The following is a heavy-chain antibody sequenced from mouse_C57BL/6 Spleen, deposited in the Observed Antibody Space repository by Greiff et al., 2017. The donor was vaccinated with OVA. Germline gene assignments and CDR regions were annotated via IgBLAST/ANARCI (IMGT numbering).Heavy chain of an antibody. Sequence: QVQLQQPGAELVKPGASVKLSCKASGYTFTSYWMHWVKQRPGQGLEWIGMIHPNSGSTNYNEKFKSKATLTVDKSSSTAYMQLSSLTSEDSAVYYCARSGRYSNYDYWGQGTTLTVSS. D-gene: IGHD2-5*01. J-gene: IGHJ2*01. CDR3: ARSGRYSNYDY. V-gene: IGHV1-64*01. CDR2: IHPNSGST. CDR1: GYTFTSYW.